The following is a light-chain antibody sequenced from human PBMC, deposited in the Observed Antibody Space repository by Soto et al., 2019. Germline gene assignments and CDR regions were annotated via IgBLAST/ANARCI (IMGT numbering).Light chain of an antibody. Sequence: QSALTQPASVSGSPGQSIAISCTGTSSDVGGYNYVSWYQRHPGKTPKLIVYDVSNRPSGVSDRFSGSRSGNTASLTISGLQAEDEAGYYCSSYTTSNTVVFGGGTQLTVL. J-gene: IGLJ3*02. CDR3: SSYTTSNTVV. CDR2: DVS. V-gene: IGLV2-14*03. CDR1: SSDVGGYNY.